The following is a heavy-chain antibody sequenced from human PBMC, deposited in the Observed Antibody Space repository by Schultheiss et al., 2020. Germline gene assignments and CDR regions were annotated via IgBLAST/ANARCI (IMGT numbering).Heavy chain of an antibody. CDR2: IDHSGSA. CDR1: GGSISSSSYY. CDR3: VRVCRASQSCYFDS. J-gene: IGHJ4*02. V-gene: IGHV4-39*07. Sequence: SETLSLTCTVSGGSISSSSYYWGWIRQPPGKGLEWIGEIDHSGSANYNPSLKSRVTISDDRSKNQFSLKLSSVTAADTAVYYCVRVCRASQSCYFDSWGQGALVTVSS.